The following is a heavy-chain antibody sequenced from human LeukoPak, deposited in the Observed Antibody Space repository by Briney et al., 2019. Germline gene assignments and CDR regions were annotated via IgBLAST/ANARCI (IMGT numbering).Heavy chain of an antibody. D-gene: IGHD3-22*01. CDR2: ISYDGSNK. CDR1: GFTFSSYG. V-gene: IGHV3-30*18. CDR3: AKVMYYYDSSFDY. J-gene: IGHJ4*02. Sequence: PGGSLRLSCAASGFTFSSYGMHWVRQAPGKGLEWVAVISYDGSNKYYADSVKGRFTISRDNSKNTLYLQMNSLRAEDTAVYYCAKVMYYYDSSFDYWGQGTLVTASS.